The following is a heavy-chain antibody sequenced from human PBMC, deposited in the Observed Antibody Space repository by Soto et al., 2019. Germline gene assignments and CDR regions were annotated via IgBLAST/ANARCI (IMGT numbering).Heavy chain of an antibody. V-gene: IGHV1-3*01. CDR1: GYTFTSYA. CDR2: INDGNGNT. D-gene: IGHD3-22*01. CDR3: ARARMGGYYYDSSGYLRPLYYYYGMDV. J-gene: IGHJ6*02. Sequence: EASVKVSCKASGYTFTSYAMHWVRQAPGQRLEWMGWINDGNGNTKYSQKFQGRVTITRDTSASTAYMELSRLRSDDTAVYYCARARMGGYYYDSSGYLRPLYYYYGMDVWGQGTTVTVSS.